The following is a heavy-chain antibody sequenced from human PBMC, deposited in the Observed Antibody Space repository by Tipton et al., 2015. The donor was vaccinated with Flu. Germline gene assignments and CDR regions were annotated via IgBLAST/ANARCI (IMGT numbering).Heavy chain of an antibody. CDR2: INHSGST. CDR3: ARTWSIAARSPYWYFDL. D-gene: IGHD6-6*01. J-gene: IGHJ2*01. V-gene: IGHV4-34*01. Sequence: TLSLTCAVYGGSFSGYYWSWIRQPPGKGLEWIGEINHSGSTNYNPSLKSRVTISVDTSKNQFSLKLSSVTAADTAVYYCARTWSIAARSPYWYFDLWGRGTLVTVSS. CDR1: GGSFSGYY.